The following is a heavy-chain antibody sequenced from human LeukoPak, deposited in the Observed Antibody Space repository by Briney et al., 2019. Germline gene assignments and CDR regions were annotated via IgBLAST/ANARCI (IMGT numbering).Heavy chain of an antibody. CDR2: IYYSGST. CDR1: GGSISSHY. Sequence: SETLSLTCTVSGGSISSHYWSWIRQPPGKGLEWIGYIYYSGSTNYNPSLKSRVTISVDTSKSQFSLKLSSVTAADTAVYYCARDQGYIDYWGQGTLVTVSS. D-gene: IGHD6-13*01. V-gene: IGHV4-59*11. J-gene: IGHJ4*02. CDR3: ARDQGYIDY.